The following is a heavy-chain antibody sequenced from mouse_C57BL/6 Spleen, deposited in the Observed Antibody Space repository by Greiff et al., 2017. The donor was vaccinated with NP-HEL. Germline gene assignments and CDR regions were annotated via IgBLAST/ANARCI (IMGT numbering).Heavy chain of an antibody. CDR1: GYTFTSYW. D-gene: IGHD2-3*01. J-gene: IGHJ3*01. CDR2: IHPNSGST. V-gene: IGHV1-64*01. Sequence: VQLQQPGAELVKPGASVKLSCKASGYTFTSYWMHWVKQRPGQGLEWIGMIHPNSGSTNYNEKFKSKATLTVDKSSSTAYMQLSSLTSEDSAVYYCARRDDGYYGGFAYWGQGTLVTVSA. CDR3: ARRDDGYYGGFAY.